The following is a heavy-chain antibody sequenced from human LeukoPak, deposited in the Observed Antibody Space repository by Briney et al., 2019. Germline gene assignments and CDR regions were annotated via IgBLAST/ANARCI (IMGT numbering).Heavy chain of an antibody. Sequence: GGSLRLSCAASGFTFSSYAMSWVRQAPGKGLEWVSAISGSGGNTYYADSVKGRFTISRDNSKNTLYLQMNSLRAEDTAVYYCAKVGDDSSGYCYDYWGQGTLVTVSS. CDR3: AKVGDDSSGYCYDY. D-gene: IGHD3-22*01. CDR2: ISGSGGNT. V-gene: IGHV3-23*01. J-gene: IGHJ4*02. CDR1: GFTFSSYA.